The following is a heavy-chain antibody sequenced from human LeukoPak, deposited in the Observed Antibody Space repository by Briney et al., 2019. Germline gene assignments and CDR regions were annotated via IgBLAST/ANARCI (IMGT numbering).Heavy chain of an antibody. Sequence: SGGSLRLSCAASGFTFSSYWMSWVRQAPGKGLEWVANIKQDGSEKYYVDSVKGRFTISRDNAKNSLYLQMNSLRAEDTAVYYCAKDSFVRDILRYFDWSLDYWGQGTLVTVSS. CDR1: GFTFSSYW. CDR2: IKQDGSEK. V-gene: IGHV3-7*01. CDR3: AKDSFVRDILRYFDWSLDY. D-gene: IGHD3-9*01. J-gene: IGHJ4*02.